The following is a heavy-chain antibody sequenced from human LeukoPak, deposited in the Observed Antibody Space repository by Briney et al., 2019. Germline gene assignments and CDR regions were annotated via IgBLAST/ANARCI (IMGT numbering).Heavy chain of an antibody. Sequence: GRSLRLSCAASGFTFSSYGMHWVRQAPGKGLEWVAVIWYDGSNKYYADSVKGRFTISRDNSKNTLYLQMNSLRAEDTAVYYCARSTTCYYDSSGYSDFDYWGQGTLVTVSS. V-gene: IGHV3-33*01. J-gene: IGHJ4*02. D-gene: IGHD3-22*01. CDR1: GFTFSSYG. CDR2: IWYDGSNK. CDR3: ARSTTCYYDSSGYSDFDY.